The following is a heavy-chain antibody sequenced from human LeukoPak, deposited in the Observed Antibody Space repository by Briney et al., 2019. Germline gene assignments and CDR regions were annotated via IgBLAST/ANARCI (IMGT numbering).Heavy chain of an antibody. D-gene: IGHD6-19*01. J-gene: IGHJ4*02. CDR1: GGSISSSSYY. CDR2: MYYSGST. V-gene: IGHV4-39*07. CDR3: ARAKRQWLVGATIRGDNPPYYFDY. Sequence: PSETLSLTCTVSGGSISSSSYYWGWLRQPPGKGLEWIGSMYYSGSTYYNSSLKSQVTISVDTSKKQYSLKVNSVTAADTAMYYCARAKRQWLVGATIRGDNPPYYFDYWGQGTLVTVSS.